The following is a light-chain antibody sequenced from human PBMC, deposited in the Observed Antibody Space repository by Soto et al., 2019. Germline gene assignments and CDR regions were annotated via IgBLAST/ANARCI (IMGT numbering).Light chain of an antibody. CDR2: SIN. V-gene: IGLV1-44*01. Sequence: QSVLTQPPSASATPGQTVTISCSGRYSNIGSNFVSWYQRLPGTAPKLLIYSINQRPSGVPDRYPGSKSGTSASLPISGLQSEDEADYFGSSWDDSLDGPVFGGGTKLTVL. CDR3: SSWDDSLDGPV. CDR1: YSNIGSNF. J-gene: IGLJ3*02.